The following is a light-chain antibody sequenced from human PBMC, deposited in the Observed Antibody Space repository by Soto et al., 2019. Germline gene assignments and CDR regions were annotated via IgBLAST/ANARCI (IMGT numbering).Light chain of an antibody. CDR2: DAS. CDR1: QSISSW. J-gene: IGKJ1*01. Sequence: DIQMTQSPSTLSASVGDRVTITCRASQSISSWLAWYQQKPGKAPKLLIYDASSLESGVPSRFSGSGSGTEFTLTISRLEPEDFAVYYCHQYDSWTFGQGTKVDIK. CDR3: HQYDSWT. V-gene: IGKV1-5*01.